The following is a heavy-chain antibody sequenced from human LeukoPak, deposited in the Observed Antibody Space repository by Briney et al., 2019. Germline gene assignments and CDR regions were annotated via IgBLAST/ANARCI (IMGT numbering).Heavy chain of an antibody. CDR1: GGSISSYY. CDR2: IYYSGST. D-gene: IGHD6-13*01. CDR3: ARSPISSSWRFGLDY. J-gene: IGHJ4*02. V-gene: IGHV4-59*12. Sequence: SETLSLTCTVSGGSISSYYWSWIRQPPGKGLEWIGYIYYSGSTNYNPSLKSRVTISVDTSKNQFSLKLSSVTAADTAVYYCARSPISSSWRFGLDYWGQGTLVTVSS.